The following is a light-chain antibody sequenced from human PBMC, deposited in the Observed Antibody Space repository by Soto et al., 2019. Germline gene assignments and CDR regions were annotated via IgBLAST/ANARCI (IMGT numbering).Light chain of an antibody. CDR1: QSLLHITGETF. CDR2: EVS. Sequence: LVTQSPLTLPVTLGQPASISCRSSQSLLHITGETFLFWYLQKPGQSPQLLIYEVSTRVSGVPDRFSGSGSGTDFTLEISRVETDDVGIYYCMQSTQLPPTFGQGTRLEI. V-gene: IGKV2D-29*02. CDR3: MQSTQLPPT. J-gene: IGKJ5*01.